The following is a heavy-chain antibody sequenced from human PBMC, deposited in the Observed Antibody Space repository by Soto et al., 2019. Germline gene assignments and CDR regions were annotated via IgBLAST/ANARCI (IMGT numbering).Heavy chain of an antibody. V-gene: IGHV1-58*01. Sequence: SVKVSCKASGFTFTNSAVQWVRQARGQRLEWIGWIVVGSGNTNYAQKFQERVTITRDMSTSTAYMELSSLRSEDTAVYYCARDRRCYDILTGYLGDGHCALYYYYYGMDVWGQGTTVTVSS. CDR1: GFTFTNSA. J-gene: IGHJ6*02. CDR2: IVVGSGNT. CDR3: ARDRRCYDILTGYLGDGHCALYYYYYGMDV. D-gene: IGHD3-9*01.